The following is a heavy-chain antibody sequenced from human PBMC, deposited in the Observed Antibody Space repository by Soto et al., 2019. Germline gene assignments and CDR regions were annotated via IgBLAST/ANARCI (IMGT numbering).Heavy chain of an antibody. V-gene: IGHV1-69*02. Sequence: QVQLVQSGAEVKKPGSSVKVSCKASGGTFSSYTISWVRQAPGQGLEWMGRIIPILGIANYAQKFQGRVTITADKSTSTAYMELSSLRSEDTAVYYCARVNAYGDYLDYWGQGTLVTVSS. D-gene: IGHD4-17*01. CDR2: IIPILGIA. CDR3: ARVNAYGDYLDY. CDR1: GGTFSSYT. J-gene: IGHJ4*02.